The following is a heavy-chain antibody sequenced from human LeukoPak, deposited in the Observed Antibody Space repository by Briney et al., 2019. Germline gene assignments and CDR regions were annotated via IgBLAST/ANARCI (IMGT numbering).Heavy chain of an antibody. J-gene: IGHJ6*03. CDR1: GFTFSSYS. V-gene: IGHV3-48*01. CDR3: ARVVIGVVLNYYYYYMDV. D-gene: IGHD2/OR15-2a*01. Sequence: GGSLRLSCAASGFTFSSYSMNWVRQAPGKGREWVSYISSSSSTIYYADSVKGRFTISRDNAKNSLYLQMNSLRAEDTAVYYCARVVIGVVLNYYYYYMDVWGKGTTVTVSS. CDR2: ISSSSSTI.